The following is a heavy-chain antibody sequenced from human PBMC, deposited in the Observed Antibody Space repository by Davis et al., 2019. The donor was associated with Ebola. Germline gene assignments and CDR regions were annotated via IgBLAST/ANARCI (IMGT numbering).Heavy chain of an antibody. CDR2: IRSKAYGGTT. Sequence: GESLKISCTASGFTFGDYAMSWFRQAPGKGLEWVGFIRSKAYGGTTEYATSVKGRFTISRDDSKSIAYLQMNSLKTEDTAVYYCTRDWQSDSSGWYRINYWGQGTLVTVSS. J-gene: IGHJ4*02. CDR1: GFTFGDYA. D-gene: IGHD6-19*01. CDR3: TRDWQSDSSGWYRINY. V-gene: IGHV3-49*03.